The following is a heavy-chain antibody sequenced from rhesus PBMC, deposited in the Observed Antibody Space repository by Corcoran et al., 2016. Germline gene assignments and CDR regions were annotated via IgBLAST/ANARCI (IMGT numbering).Heavy chain of an antibody. J-gene: IGHJ4*01. CDR3: ARDPYGSSYYFDY. Sequence: QLQLQESGPVLVKPSETLSLTCAVSGYSISSGYGWTWIRQPPGKGLQWIGYISSRGSTSYNPSLKSRVTISRDTSKNQFSLKLSSVTAADTAVYYCARDPYGSSYYFDYWGQGVLVTVSS. CDR2: ISSRGST. D-gene: IGHD4-29*01. CDR1: GYSISSGYG. V-gene: IGHV4-122*02.